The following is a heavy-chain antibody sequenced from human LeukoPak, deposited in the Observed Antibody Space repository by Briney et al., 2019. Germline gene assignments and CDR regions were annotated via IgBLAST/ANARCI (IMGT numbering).Heavy chain of an antibody. V-gene: IGHV4-39*01. D-gene: IGHD5-18*01. CDR1: GGSISSISSNN. J-gene: IGHJ5*02. Sequence: PSETLSLTCAVSGGSISSISSNNWAWIRQPPGKGLELIAAIHYTGSTYYNPPFMSRVTISVDTSKNQFSLKLNSLTATDTAVYYCARLPTGYPNWFDTWGQGILVTVSS. CDR2: IHYTGST. CDR3: ARLPTGYPNWFDT.